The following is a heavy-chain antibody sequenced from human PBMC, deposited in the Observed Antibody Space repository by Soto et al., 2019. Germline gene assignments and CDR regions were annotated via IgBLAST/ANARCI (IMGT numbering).Heavy chain of an antibody. Sequence: GTLSLTCAVSGGSFSGYYWSWIRQPPGKGLEWIGYIYYSGSTNYNPSLKSRVTISVDTSKNQFSLKLSSVTAADTAVYYCASFSSGYSNYFDYWGQGTLVTVSS. CDR2: IYYSGST. V-gene: IGHV4-59*01. J-gene: IGHJ4*02. CDR3: ASFSSGYSNYFDY. D-gene: IGHD3-22*01. CDR1: GGSFSGYY.